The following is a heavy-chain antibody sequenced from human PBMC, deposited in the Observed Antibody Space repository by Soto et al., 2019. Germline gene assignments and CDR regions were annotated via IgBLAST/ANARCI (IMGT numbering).Heavy chain of an antibody. CDR1: GGSISSRGYY. V-gene: IGHV4-31*03. D-gene: IGHD3-22*01. J-gene: IGHJ4*02. CDR3: ARVFNSKEGDYYDSSRLARCYCEC. CDR2: IYYRVST. Sequence: SETLSLTCTVSGGSISSRGYYWSWIPHHPGKGLEWIGYIYYRVSTCYNPSLKSRVTISVDTSKNQFSLKLSSVTAADTAVDYWARVFNSKEGDYYDSSRLARCYCECWGKGKMVIVSA.